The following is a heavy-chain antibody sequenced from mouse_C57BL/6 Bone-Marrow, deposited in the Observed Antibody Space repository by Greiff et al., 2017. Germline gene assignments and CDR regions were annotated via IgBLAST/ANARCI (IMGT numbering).Heavy chain of an antibody. Sequence: QVQLQQPGAELVKPGASVKMSCKASGYTFTSYWITWVKQRPGQGLEWIGDIYPGSGSTNYNEKFKSKATLTVDTSSSTAYMQLSSLTSEDSAVXYCARASDGYYYARDYWGQGTSVTVSS. CDR2: IYPGSGST. CDR1: GYTFTSYW. CDR3: ARASDGYYYARDY. J-gene: IGHJ4*01. V-gene: IGHV1-55*01. D-gene: IGHD2-3*01.